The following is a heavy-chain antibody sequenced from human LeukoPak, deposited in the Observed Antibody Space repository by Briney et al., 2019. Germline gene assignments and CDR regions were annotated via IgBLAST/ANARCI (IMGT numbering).Heavy chain of an antibody. V-gene: IGHV1-18*01. J-gene: IGHJ4*02. CDR1: GYTFTRYG. CDR2: ISAYNGNT. Sequence: VASVKVSCKASGYTFTRYGISWVRQAPGQGLEWMGWISAYNGNTNYAQKLQGRVTMTTDTSTSTAYMELRSLRSDDTAVYYCARDFGGYDILTGYYPTLYFDCWGQGTLVTVSS. D-gene: IGHD3-9*01. CDR3: ARDFGGYDILTGYYPTLYFDC.